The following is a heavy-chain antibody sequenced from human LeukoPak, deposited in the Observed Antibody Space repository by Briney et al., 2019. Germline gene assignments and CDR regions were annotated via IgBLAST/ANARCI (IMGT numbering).Heavy chain of an antibody. Sequence: GGSLRLSCAASGFTFSIYEKNWVRQAPGKGLDRVSYISSSGSTIYYSDSVKGRFTISRDNAKNSLYLQMNSLRAEDTAVYYCARPYSEDDYYFYAMDVWGKGTTVTVSS. D-gene: IGHD2-15*01. CDR1: GFTFSIYE. J-gene: IGHJ6*04. V-gene: IGHV3-48*03. CDR2: ISSSGSTI. CDR3: ARPYSEDDYYFYAMDV.